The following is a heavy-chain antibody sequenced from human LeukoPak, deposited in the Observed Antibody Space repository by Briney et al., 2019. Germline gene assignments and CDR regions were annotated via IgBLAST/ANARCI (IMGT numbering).Heavy chain of an antibody. Sequence: GGSLRLSCAASGFTFSSYWMSWVREAPGKGLEWVANIIEVGSEKYYADSVRGRFTISRDNAKNSPFLQMNSLRAEDTAVYYCARGIAAPGRVFDYWGQGTLVTVSS. J-gene: IGHJ4*02. CDR3: ARGIAAPGRVFDY. D-gene: IGHD6-13*01. V-gene: IGHV3-7*05. CDR2: IIEVGSEK. CDR1: GFTFSSYW.